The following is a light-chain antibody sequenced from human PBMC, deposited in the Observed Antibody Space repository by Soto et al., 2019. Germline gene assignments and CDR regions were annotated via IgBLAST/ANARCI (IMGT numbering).Light chain of an antibody. CDR2: EVS. J-gene: IGLJ1*01. CDR1: SSDVGNYNL. CDR3: CSYAGSSTYV. V-gene: IGLV2-23*02. Sequence: QSALTQPASVSGSPGQSITISCTGTSSDVGNYNLVSWYQQHPGKAPKLMIYEVSKRPSGVSNRFSGSKSGNTASLTISGLQAEDEADYSCCSYAGSSTYVFGSGTKPPS.